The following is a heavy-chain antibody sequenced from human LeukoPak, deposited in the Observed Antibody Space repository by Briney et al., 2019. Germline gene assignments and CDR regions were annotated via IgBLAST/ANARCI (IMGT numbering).Heavy chain of an antibody. D-gene: IGHD3-9*01. CDR3: VIVRGYFDSSGSDY. CDR2: ITNNGGNT. Sequence: GGSLRLSCSASGFTFSSYTIHWVRQAPGKGLEFVSAITNNGGNTYYADSVKGRFTISRDNSKNTVYLQMSSLRAEDTAVYCCVIVRGYFDSSGSDYWGQGTLVTVSS. CDR1: GFTFSSYT. V-gene: IGHV3-64D*06. J-gene: IGHJ4*02.